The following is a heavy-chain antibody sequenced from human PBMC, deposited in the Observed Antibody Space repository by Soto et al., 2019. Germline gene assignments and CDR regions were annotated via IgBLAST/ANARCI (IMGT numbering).Heavy chain of an antibody. D-gene: IGHD2-15*01. CDR1: GFTFSSYG. V-gene: IGHV3-30*18. Sequence: QVQLVESGGGVVQPGRSLRLSCAASGFTFSSYGMHWVRQAPGKGLEWVAVISYDGSNKYYADSVKGRFTISRDNSKNTLYLQRNSLRAEDTAVYYCAKDSAKHCSGGSCYGYWGQGTLVTVSS. J-gene: IGHJ4*02. CDR2: ISYDGSNK. CDR3: AKDSAKHCSGGSCYGY.